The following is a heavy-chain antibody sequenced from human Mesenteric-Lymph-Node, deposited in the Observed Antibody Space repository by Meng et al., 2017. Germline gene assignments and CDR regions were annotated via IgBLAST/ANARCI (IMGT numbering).Heavy chain of an antibody. Sequence: SETLSLTCAVSGYSINSGYSWGWIRQPPGKGLEWIGSISHSGSTSSNPSLKSRVTISIDTSKNQFSLRLSAVTAADTALYYCARENSYSSSSYSYYYGMDVWGQGTMVTVSS. CDR2: ISHSGST. J-gene: IGHJ6*02. CDR1: GYSINSGYS. CDR3: ARENSYSSSSYSYYYGMDV. V-gene: IGHV4-38-2*02. D-gene: IGHD6-6*01.